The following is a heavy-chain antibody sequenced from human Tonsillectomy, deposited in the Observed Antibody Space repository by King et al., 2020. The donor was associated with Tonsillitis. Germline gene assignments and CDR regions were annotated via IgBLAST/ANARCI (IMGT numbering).Heavy chain of an antibody. D-gene: IGHD3-9*01. J-gene: IGHJ4*02. CDR3: ARSPGYDILTGYYDY. CDR1: GFIVSRNC. CDR2: IYSGGTT. V-gene: IGHV3-53*01. Sequence: QLVQSGGGLIQPGGSLRLYCAASGFIVSRNCMSWVRQAPGKGLEWVSVIYSGGTTYYADSVKGRFTISRDNSKNTLYLQMNSLRAEDTAVYYCARSPGYDILTGYYDYWGQGTLVTVSS.